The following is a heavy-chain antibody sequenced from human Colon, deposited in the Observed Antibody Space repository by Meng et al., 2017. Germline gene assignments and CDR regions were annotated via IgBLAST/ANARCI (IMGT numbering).Heavy chain of an antibody. CDR1: GIWFRPYA. Sequence: GGSLRLSCAVSGIWFRPYAVSWVRQAPGKGPEWVSGMSAGGGRTDYADSVKGRFAMSRDNSKDTVYLQMGSLRAEDTAIYYCATDSSSYYRWYYWGQGTLVTVSS. V-gene: IGHV3-23*01. CDR3: ATDSSSYYRWYY. CDR2: MSAGGGRT. D-gene: IGHD2-8*02. J-gene: IGHJ4*02.